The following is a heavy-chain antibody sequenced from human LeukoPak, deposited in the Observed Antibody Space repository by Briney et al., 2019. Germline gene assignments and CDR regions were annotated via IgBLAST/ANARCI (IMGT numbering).Heavy chain of an antibody. D-gene: IGHD6-13*01. CDR3: ARQVVAAAGSTGWFDP. J-gene: IGHJ5*02. Sequence: SETLSLTCTVSGGSISSYYWSWIRQPPGKGLEWIGYIYTSGSTNYNPSLKSRVIISVDTSKNQFSLKLSSVTAADTAVYYCARQVVAAAGSTGWFDPWGQGTLVTVSS. CDR2: IYTSGST. V-gene: IGHV4-4*09. CDR1: GGSISSYY.